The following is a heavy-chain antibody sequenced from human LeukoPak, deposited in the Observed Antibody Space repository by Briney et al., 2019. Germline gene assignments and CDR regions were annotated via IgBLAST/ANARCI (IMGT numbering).Heavy chain of an antibody. CDR1: GFTFSSYW. Sequence: GRSLRLSCAASGFTFSSYWMSWVRQAPGKGLEWVANIKQDGREKYYVDAVKGRFTISRDNAKNSLYLQMNSLRAEDTAVYYCARDSDWGTFDYWGQGTLVTVSS. V-gene: IGHV3-7*01. J-gene: IGHJ4*02. D-gene: IGHD3-16*01. CDR2: IKQDGREK. CDR3: ARDSDWGTFDY.